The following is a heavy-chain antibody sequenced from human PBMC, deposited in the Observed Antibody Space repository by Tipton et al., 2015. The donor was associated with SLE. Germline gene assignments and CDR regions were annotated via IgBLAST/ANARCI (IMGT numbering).Heavy chain of an antibody. CDR1: AGSMTSSTTTYY. J-gene: IGHJ4*02. D-gene: IGHD4-17*01. V-gene: IGHV4-4*07. CDR2: VFVSGIT. Sequence: GLVKPSETLSLTCTLSAGSMTSSTTTYYWSWIRQPAGKGLEWIGRVFVSGITNYNPSLKSRVSMSTDTSKNQFSLKLNSVTAADTAVYYCASFPLGLRPPLYWGQGALVTVSS. CDR3: ASFPLGLRPPLY.